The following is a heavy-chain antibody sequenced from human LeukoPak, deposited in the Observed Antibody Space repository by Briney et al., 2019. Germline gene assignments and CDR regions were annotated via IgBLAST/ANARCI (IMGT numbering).Heavy chain of an antibody. Sequence: GGSLRLSCAASGFTFSNAWMSWVRQAPGEGLVWVSRINSDGSSTSYADSVKGRFTISRDNAKNTLYLQMNSLRAEDTAVYYCAKAGAVVVVAAKYFDYWGQGTLVTVSS. CDR3: AKAGAVVVVAAKYFDY. CDR1: GFTFSNAW. J-gene: IGHJ4*02. D-gene: IGHD2-15*01. V-gene: IGHV3-74*01. CDR2: INSDGSST.